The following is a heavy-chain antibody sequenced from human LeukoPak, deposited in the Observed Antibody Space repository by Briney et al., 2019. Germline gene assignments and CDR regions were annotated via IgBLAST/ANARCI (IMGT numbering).Heavy chain of an antibody. CDR3: ARGGSGSGFDY. CDR2: MNPNSGNT. CDR1: GYTFTNYD. D-gene: IGHD3-10*01. J-gene: IGHJ4*02. Sequence: ASVKVSCKASGYTFTNYDLTWVRQASGQGLEWMGWMNPNSGNTGYAQKFQGRVTMTRNTSISTAYMELSSLRSEDTAVYYCARGGSGSGFDYWGQGTLVTLSS. V-gene: IGHV1-8*01.